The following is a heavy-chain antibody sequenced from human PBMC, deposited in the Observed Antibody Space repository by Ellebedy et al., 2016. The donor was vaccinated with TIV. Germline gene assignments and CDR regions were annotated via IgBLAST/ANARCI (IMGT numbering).Heavy chain of an antibody. D-gene: IGHD5-12*01. V-gene: IGHV4-59*08. Sequence: MPSETLSLTCTVSGASISSYYWSWIRQPPGKGLEWIGYIYYNENTNYNPSLKSRVTISVDTSKNQFSLNLNSVTAADTAVYFCASTPFSAGSGYHPHDYWGQGILVTDSS. J-gene: IGHJ4*02. CDR3: ASTPFSAGSGYHPHDY. CDR2: IYYNENT. CDR1: GASISSYY.